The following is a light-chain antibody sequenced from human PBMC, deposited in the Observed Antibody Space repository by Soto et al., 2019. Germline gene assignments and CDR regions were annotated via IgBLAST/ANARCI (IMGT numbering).Light chain of an antibody. CDR1: NSDVGGYNY. V-gene: IGLV2-14*01. J-gene: IGLJ3*02. Sequence: QSVLTQAASVSGSPGQSITISCSGTNSDVGGYNYVSWYQHHPGKAPKLLIYEVKYRPSGISNRFSGSKSGNTASLTISGLLPEDEADYYCTSYTTENTLVFGGGTKVTVL. CDR2: EVK. CDR3: TSYTTENTLV.